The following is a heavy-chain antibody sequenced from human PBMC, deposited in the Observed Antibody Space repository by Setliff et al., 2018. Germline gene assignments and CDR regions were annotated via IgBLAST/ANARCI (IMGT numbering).Heavy chain of an antibody. CDR2: INSDGSST. Sequence: GGSLRLSCAASGFTFSSYWMHWVRQAPGKGLVWVSRINSDGSSTSYAASVKGRFTISRDNANNSLFLQMDTLRPEDTAVYYCARDNYYDSTQDAFDIWGQGTMVTVSS. D-gene: IGHD3-22*01. V-gene: IGHV3-74*01. J-gene: IGHJ3*02. CDR1: GFTFSSYW. CDR3: ARDNYYDSTQDAFDI.